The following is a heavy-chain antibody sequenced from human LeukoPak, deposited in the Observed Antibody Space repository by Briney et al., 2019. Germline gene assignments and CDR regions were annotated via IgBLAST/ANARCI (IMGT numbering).Heavy chain of an antibody. D-gene: IGHD2-15*01. V-gene: IGHV1-18*01. CDR3: ARDDDIVVVVAATLDY. CDR1: GYSFTTYG. J-gene: IGHJ4*02. Sequence: GASVKVSCKASGYSFTTYGISWVRQAPGQGLEWMGWISANNNNTDNVQKLQGRVTMTTDTSTSTAYMELRSLRSDDTAVCYCARDDDIVVVVAATLDYWGQGTLVTVSS. CDR2: ISANNNNT.